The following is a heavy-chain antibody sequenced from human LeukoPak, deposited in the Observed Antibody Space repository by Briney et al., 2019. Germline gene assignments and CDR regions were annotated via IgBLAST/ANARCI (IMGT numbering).Heavy chain of an antibody. CDR3: AGSRDYGSQNDY. CDR1: GGSISSYY. CDR2: IYYSGST. D-gene: IGHD4-17*01. J-gene: IGHJ4*02. Sequence: SETLSLTCTVSGGSISSYYWSWIRQPPGKGLEWIGYIYYSGSTNYNPSLKSRVTISVDTSKNQFSLKLSSVTAADTAVYYCAGSRDYGSQNDYWGQGTLVTVSS. V-gene: IGHV4-59*01.